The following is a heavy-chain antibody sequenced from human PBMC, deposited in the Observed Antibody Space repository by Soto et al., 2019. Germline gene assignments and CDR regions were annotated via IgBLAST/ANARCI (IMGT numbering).Heavy chain of an antibody. CDR2: IYNNGKT. CDR1: GGSVSSPKYF. J-gene: IGHJ4*02. D-gene: IGHD7-27*01. V-gene: IGHV4-61*01. CDR3: ARTVMPVGNLPAFDH. Sequence: QMQLQESGPGLVKPSETLSLACTVSGGSVSSPKYFWSWIRQPPGKGLEWVAYIYNNGKTNYNTSLKSRATISVDTAKNQCSLKLTSVTGADSAVYFCARTVMPVGNLPAFDHWGQGVLVTVSS.